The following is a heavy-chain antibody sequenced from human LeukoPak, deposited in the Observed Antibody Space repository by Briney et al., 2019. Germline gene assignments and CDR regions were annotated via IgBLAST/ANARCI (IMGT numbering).Heavy chain of an antibody. D-gene: IGHD6-13*01. Sequence: GGSLRLSCAASGFTVSSNYMSWVRQAPGKGLEWVSVIYSGGSTYYADSVKGRFTISRDNSKNTLYFQMNSLRAEDTAVYYCARSVSSSWIYYFDYWGQGTLVTVSS. CDR3: ARSVSSSWIYYFDY. CDR2: IYSGGST. J-gene: IGHJ4*02. CDR1: GFTVSSNY. V-gene: IGHV3-53*01.